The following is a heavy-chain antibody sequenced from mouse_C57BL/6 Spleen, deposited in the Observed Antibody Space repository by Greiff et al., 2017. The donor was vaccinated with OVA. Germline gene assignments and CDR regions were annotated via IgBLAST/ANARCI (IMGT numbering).Heavy chain of an antibody. J-gene: IGHJ4*01. V-gene: IGHV1-15*01. CDR3: TRRYGNYVDYAMDY. CDR1: GYTFTDYE. CDR2: IDPETGGT. Sequence: VKLVESGAELVRPGASVTLSCKASGYTFTDYEMHWVKQTPVHGLEWIGAIDPETGGTAYNQKFKGKAILTADKSSSTAYMELRSLTSEDAAVYYCTRRYGNYVDYAMDYWGQGTSVTVSS. D-gene: IGHD2-10*02.